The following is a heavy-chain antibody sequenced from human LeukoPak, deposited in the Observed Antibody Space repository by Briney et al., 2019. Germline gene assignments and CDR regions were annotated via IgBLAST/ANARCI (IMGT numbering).Heavy chain of an antibody. Sequence: PSETLSLTCTVSGGSISSSSYYWGWIRPPPGKGLEWIGSIYYSGITYYNPSPKSRVNISVDTSKNQFSLKLSSVTAADTAVYYWASRPNGDPRAGIDYWGQGTLVTVSS. D-gene: IGHD4-17*01. CDR3: ASRPNGDPRAGIDY. V-gene: IGHV4-39*01. CDR2: IYYSGIT. J-gene: IGHJ4*02. CDR1: GGSISSSSYY.